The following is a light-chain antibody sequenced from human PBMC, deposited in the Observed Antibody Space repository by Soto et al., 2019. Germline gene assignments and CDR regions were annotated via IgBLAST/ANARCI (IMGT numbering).Light chain of an antibody. CDR2: DVS. Sequence: EIVLTQSPATVSLSPGERATLSCRASQSVSSSLAWYQEKPGQAPRLLIYDVSNRATGIPARFSGSGSGTDFTLTISSLGPEDFAVYYCQQHSNWFSWSFGQGTKVDIK. J-gene: IGKJ1*01. CDR3: QQHSNWFSWS. V-gene: IGKV3-11*01. CDR1: QSVSSS.